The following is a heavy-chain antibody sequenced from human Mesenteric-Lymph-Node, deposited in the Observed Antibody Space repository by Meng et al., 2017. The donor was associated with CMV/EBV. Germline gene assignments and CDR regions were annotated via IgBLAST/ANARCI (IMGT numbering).Heavy chain of an antibody. CDR3: AAESMVPVSRYFYYVMDG. V-gene: IGHV1-69*10. Sequence: SVKVSCKASGGTFSSYAISWVRQAPGQGLEWMGGIIPILGIANYAQKFQGRVTITADKSTSTAYMELSSLRSEDTAVYYCAAESMVPVSRYFYYVMDGWGQGTTVTVSS. CDR2: IIPILGIA. D-gene: IGHD2-15*01. J-gene: IGHJ6*02. CDR1: GGTFSSYA.